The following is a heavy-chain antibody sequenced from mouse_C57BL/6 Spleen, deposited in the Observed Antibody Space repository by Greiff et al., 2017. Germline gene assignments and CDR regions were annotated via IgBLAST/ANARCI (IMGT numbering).Heavy chain of an antibody. CDR3: ARAHDSSGYWFAY. V-gene: IGHV5-15*01. CDR1: GFTFSDYG. D-gene: IGHD3-2*02. Sequence: EVKVVESGGGLVQPGGSLKLSCAASGFTFSDYGMAWVRQAPRKGPAWVAFISNLAYSIYYADTVTGRFTISRENAKNTLYLEMSSLRSEDTAMYYGARAHDSSGYWFAYWGQGTLVTVSA. J-gene: IGHJ3*01. CDR2: ISNLAYSI.